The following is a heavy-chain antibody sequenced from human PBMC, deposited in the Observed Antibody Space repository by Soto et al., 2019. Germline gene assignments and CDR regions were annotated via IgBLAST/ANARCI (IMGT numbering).Heavy chain of an antibody. CDR2: IWCDGSIK. CDR3: ARGGATGDNWFDP. CDR1: RFTFSNFG. J-gene: IGHJ5*02. V-gene: IGHV3-33*01. Sequence: QVSLVESGGGVVQPGTSLRLSCVASRFTFSNFGMHWVRQAPGKGLEWVAVIWCDGSIKYYADSVQGRFTISRDNSKNTLYLQMNTLRAEDTAVYYCARGGATGDNWFDPWGQGTLVTVSS.